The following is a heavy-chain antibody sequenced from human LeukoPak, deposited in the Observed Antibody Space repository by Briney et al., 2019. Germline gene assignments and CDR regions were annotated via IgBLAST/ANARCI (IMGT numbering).Heavy chain of an antibody. J-gene: IGHJ4*02. CDR1: GGSITGSH. Sequence: PSETLSLICTVSGGSITGSHWSWLRQSAGKGLEWIGRIYSGGTTNYNPSLKSRVTMSLDTSKNQFSLRLSSMTAADTAVYYCARDAYSFDYWGQGTLVTVSS. V-gene: IGHV4-4*07. CDR2: IYSGGTT. CDR3: ARDAYSFDY.